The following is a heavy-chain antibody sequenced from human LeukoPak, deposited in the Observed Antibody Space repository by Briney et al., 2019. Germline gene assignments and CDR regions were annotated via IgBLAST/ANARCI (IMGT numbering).Heavy chain of an antibody. D-gene: IGHD6-19*01. V-gene: IGHV3-48*02. J-gene: IGHJ3*02. CDR2: ISSSSSTI. Sequence: GGSLRLSCAASGFTFISYSMNWVRQAPEKGLEWVSYISSSSSTIKYADSVKGRLTISRDNAKNSLYLQMNSLRDEDTAVYYCARDRYSSGWFGAFDIWGQGTLVTVSS. CDR1: GFTFISYS. CDR3: ARDRYSSGWFGAFDI.